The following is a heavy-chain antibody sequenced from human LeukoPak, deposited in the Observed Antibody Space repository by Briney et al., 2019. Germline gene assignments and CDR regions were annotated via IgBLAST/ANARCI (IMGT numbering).Heavy chain of an antibody. D-gene: IGHD6-13*01. J-gene: IGHJ5*02. CDR2: IYYSGST. V-gene: IGHV4-59*01. CDR1: GGDISGYY. Sequence: SETLSLTCTVSGGDISGYYWSWIRQPPGKGLEWIGYIYYSGSTNYNPSLKSRVTISVDTSKNQFSLRLSSVTAADTAVYYCARGCSAGTPHNWFDPWGQGTLVTVSS. CDR3: ARGCSAGTPHNWFDP.